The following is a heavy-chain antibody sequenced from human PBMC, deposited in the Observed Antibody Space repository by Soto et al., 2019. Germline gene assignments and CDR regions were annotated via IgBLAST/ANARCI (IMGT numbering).Heavy chain of an antibody. CDR1: GFTFSDHY. V-gene: IGHV3-11*06. CDR3: VRSGDNYNLLDY. Sequence: GSLRLSCAASGFTFSDHYMSWIRQAPGKGLEWIGYSSNSGSFTRYADSVKGRFSISRDNAKNSLYLQINSLRGDDTAIYYCVRSGDNYNLLDYWGQG. J-gene: IGHJ4*02. CDR2: SSNSGSFT. D-gene: IGHD1-1*01.